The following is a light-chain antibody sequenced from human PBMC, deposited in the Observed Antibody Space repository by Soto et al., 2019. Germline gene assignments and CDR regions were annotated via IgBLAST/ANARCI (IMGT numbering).Light chain of an antibody. CDR1: VLAKRF. CDR3: YSATDDYYV. J-gene: IGLJ1*01. CDR2: KDR. Sequence: SYELTQPSSVSVSPGQTARITCSGDVLAKRFARWFQQKPGQAPVLVIYKDRERPSGIPERFSGSSSGTTVTLTISGAQLEDEADYYCYSATDDYYVFGPGTKVTVL. V-gene: IGLV3-27*01.